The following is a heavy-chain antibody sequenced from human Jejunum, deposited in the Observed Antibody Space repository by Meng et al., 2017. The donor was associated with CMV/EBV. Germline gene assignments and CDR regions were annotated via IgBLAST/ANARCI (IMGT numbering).Heavy chain of an antibody. CDR2: ISAYNGNT. V-gene: IGHV1-18*01. CDR3: ARDYYYGRSYYFDY. J-gene: IGHJ4*02. D-gene: IGHD3-10*01. Sequence: QVQLGQSGAEVKNPGASVKVSCKASGYTFTRYGITWVRQAHGQGLEWMGWISAYNGNTNYAQKLQGRVTMTTDTSTSTAYMEVRSLRSDDTAVYYCARDYYYGRSYYFDYWGQGTLVTVSS. CDR1: GYTFTRYG.